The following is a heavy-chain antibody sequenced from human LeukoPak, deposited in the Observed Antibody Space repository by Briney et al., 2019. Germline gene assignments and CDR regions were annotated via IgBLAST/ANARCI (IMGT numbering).Heavy chain of an antibody. V-gene: IGHV3-7*01. D-gene: IGHD3-10*01. J-gene: IGHJ6*03. CDR3: ARASLLWFGELSHMDV. Sequence: GGPLRLSCAASGFTFSSYWMSWVRQAPGKGLEWVANIKQDGSEKYYVDSVKGRFTISRDNAKNSLYLQMNSLRAEDTAVYYCARASLLWFGELSHMDVWGKGTTVTISS. CDR1: GFTFSSYW. CDR2: IKQDGSEK.